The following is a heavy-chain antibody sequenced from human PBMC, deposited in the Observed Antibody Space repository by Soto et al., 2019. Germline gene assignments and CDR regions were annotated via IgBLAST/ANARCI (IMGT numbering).Heavy chain of an antibody. CDR1: GFTFSDYY. CDR2: ISSSTSHT. Sequence: QVQLVESGGGLVKPGGSLRLSCAVSGFTFSDYYMTWIRQAPGKGLEWVSYISSSTSHTNYADSVEGRFTISRDNAKNSLLLQRHSLRAEDTSVYSCARGRGAAADYFDFWGQGTLVTVSS. D-gene: IGHD2-2*01. CDR3: ARGRGAAADYFDF. V-gene: IGHV3-11*05. J-gene: IGHJ4*02.